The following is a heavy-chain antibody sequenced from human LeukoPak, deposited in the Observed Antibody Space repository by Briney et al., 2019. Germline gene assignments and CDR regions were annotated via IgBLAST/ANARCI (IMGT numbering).Heavy chain of an antibody. D-gene: IGHD1-26*01. CDR1: GFTFSSYA. CDR2: ISGSGGST. V-gene: IGHV3-23*01. Sequence: GGSLRLSCAASGFTFSSYAMSWVRHAPGKGLEWVSAISGSGGSTYYADSVKGRFTISRDNSKNTLYLQMNSLRAEDTAVYYCAKDLIQTIVGATLDDYWGQGTLVTVSS. J-gene: IGHJ4*02. CDR3: AKDLIQTIVGATLDDY.